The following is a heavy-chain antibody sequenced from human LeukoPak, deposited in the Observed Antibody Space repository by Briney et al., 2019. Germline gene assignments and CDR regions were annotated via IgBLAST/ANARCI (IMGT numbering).Heavy chain of an antibody. D-gene: IGHD3-10*01. J-gene: IGHJ4*02. CDR3: ARLSRRRFGEPNYFDY. Sequence: GASVKVSCKASGGTFSSYAISWVRQAPGQGLEWMGWISAYNGNTNYAQKLQGRVTMTTDTSTSTAYMELRSLRSDDTAVYYCARLSRRRFGEPNYFDYWGQGTLVTVSS. CDR1: GGTFSSYA. CDR2: ISAYNGNT. V-gene: IGHV1-18*01.